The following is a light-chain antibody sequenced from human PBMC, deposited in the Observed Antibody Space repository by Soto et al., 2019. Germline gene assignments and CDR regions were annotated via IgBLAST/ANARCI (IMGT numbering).Light chain of an antibody. V-gene: IGLV2-11*01. CDR1: SSDVGGYNY. CDR2: DVS. CDR3: SSYTTSTTFIL. J-gene: IGLJ3*02. Sequence: QSALTQPRSVSGSPGQSVTISCTGSSSDVGGYNYVSWYQHHPGKAPKLMIYDVSKRPSGVPDRFSGSKSGNTASLTISGLQAEDEADYYCSSYTTSTTFILFGGGTKVTVL.